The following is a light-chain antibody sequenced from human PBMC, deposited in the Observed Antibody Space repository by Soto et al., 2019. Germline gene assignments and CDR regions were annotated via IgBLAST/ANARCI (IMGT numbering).Light chain of an antibody. J-gene: IGKJ1*01. CDR1: QTITNY. CDR3: QQSYNTPQT. Sequence: DIQMTQSPSTLSASVGDRVTITCRASQTITNYLNWYQQPSGKAPKLLIYATDTLQSGVPLRFSGSGSGTDYTLTISSLQPEDFATYYCQQSYNTPQTFGQGTKVDIK. V-gene: IGKV1-39*01. CDR2: ATD.